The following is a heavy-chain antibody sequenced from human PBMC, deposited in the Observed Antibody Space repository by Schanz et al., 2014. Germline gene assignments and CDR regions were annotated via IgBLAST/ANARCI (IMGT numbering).Heavy chain of an antibody. CDR3: AKNVIAAGRAFDL. D-gene: IGHD6-13*01. Sequence: QVQLVQSGTEVKKPGASVKVSCKASGYTFTRYGVSWVRQAPGQGLEWMGWISTYTGNTNYEQRLQDRVTMTTDTSTSPPYMELRSLRSDDTAVYYCAKNVIAAGRAFDLWGPGTMVTVS. CDR1: GYTFTRYG. CDR2: ISTYTGNT. J-gene: IGHJ3*01. V-gene: IGHV1-18*04.